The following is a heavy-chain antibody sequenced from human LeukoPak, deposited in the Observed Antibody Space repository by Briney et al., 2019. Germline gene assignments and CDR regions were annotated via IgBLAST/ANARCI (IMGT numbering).Heavy chain of an antibody. Sequence: PGRSLRLSCAASGFTFSSYAMHWVRQAPGKGLEWVAVISYDGSNKYYADSVKGRFTISRDNSKNTLYLQMNSLRAEDTAVYYCARGETSSEQQLPLARTPFGYWGQGTLVTVSS. J-gene: IGHJ4*02. CDR1: GFTFSSYA. V-gene: IGHV3-30*04. CDR3: ARGETSSEQQLPLARTPFGY. D-gene: IGHD6-13*01. CDR2: ISYDGSNK.